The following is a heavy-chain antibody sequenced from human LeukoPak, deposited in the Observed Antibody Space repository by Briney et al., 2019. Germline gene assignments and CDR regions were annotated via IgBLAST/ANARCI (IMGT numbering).Heavy chain of an antibody. V-gene: IGHV3-7*01. Sequence: GGSLRLSCVASGFTFTTYWMNWVRQAPGKGLEWVANIKQDGSETYYVDSVKGRFTISRDNGRNSLFLQMGSLRVEDTAVYYCVRGLDGTNAFDLWGQGTMVTVSS. CDR1: GFTFTTYW. D-gene: IGHD3-22*01. J-gene: IGHJ3*01. CDR2: IKQDGSET. CDR3: VRGLDGTNAFDL.